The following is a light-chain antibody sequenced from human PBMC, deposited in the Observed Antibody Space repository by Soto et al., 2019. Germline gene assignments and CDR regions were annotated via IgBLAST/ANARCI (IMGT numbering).Light chain of an antibody. Sequence: ILLTQSPSSLSASVGDRVTITCRASQGITSTLAWYQQRPGRAPKLLVYAASNLQSGVPSRFSGSGYGTDFTLTISNLQPEDFATYYCQQLNSNPPYTFGQGTKLEVK. J-gene: IGKJ2*01. CDR3: QQLNSNPPYT. V-gene: IGKV1-9*01. CDR2: AAS. CDR1: QGITST.